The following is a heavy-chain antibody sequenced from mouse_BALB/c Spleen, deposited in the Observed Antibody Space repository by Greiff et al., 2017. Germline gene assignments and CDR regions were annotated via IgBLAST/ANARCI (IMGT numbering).Heavy chain of an antibody. CDR2: INPSTGYT. CDR1: VYTFTSYW. Sequence: QVQLQQSGAELAKPGASVKMSCKASVYTFTSYWMHWVKQRPGQGLEWIGYINPSTGYTEYNQKFKDKATLTADKSSSTAYMQLSSLTSEDSAVYYCASGRLRRYYFDYWGQGTTRTVSS. J-gene: IGHJ2*01. D-gene: IGHD2-2*01. V-gene: IGHV1-7*01. CDR3: ASGRLRRYYFDY.